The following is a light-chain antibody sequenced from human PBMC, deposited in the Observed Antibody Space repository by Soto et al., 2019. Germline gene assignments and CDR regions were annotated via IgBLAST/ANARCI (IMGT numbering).Light chain of an antibody. CDR2: GAS. Sequence: EIVMTQSPATLSVSPGERATLSCRASQSISSNFAWYQQKPGQAPKVLIYGASTRATGIPVRFSGSGSGTEFTLTISSLQSEDFAVYYCQQYNNWPRWTFGQGTKVEIK. CDR3: QQYNNWPRWT. V-gene: IGKV3-15*01. J-gene: IGKJ1*01. CDR1: QSISSN.